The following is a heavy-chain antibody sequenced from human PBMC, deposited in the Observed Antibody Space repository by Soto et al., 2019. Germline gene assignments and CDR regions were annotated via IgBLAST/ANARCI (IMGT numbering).Heavy chain of an antibody. CDR1: GGTFSSYT. CDR2: IIPILGIA. D-gene: IGHD6-13*01. V-gene: IGHV1-69*02. J-gene: IGHJ4*02. Sequence: QVQLVQSGAEVKKPGSSVKVSCKASGGTFSSYTISWVRQAPGQGLEWMGRIIPILGIANYAQKFQGRVTITADQSTSTAYRELSSLRSEDTAVYYCATGSEYSGSWFPFDYWGQGTLVTVSS. CDR3: ATGSEYSGSWFPFDY.